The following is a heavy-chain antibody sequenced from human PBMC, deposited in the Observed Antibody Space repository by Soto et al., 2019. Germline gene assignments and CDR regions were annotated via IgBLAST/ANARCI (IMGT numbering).Heavy chain of an antibody. CDR1: GGSFSGYY. CDR2: INHSGST. D-gene: IGHD2-2*03. Sequence: SETLSLTCAVYGGSFSGYYWSWIRQPPGKGLEWIGEINHSGSTNYNPSLKSRVTISVDTSKNQFSLKVNSVTAADTAVYYCARLNGYCVSTSCHGYYGMDVWGQGTTVTVSS. CDR3: ARLNGYCVSTSCHGYYGMDV. J-gene: IGHJ6*02. V-gene: IGHV4-34*01.